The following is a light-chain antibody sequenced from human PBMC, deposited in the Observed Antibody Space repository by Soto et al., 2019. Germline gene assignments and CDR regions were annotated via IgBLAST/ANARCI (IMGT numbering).Light chain of an antibody. CDR3: QSLGTGIQV. V-gene: IGLV4-69*01. CDR2: INYDGTH. Sequence: QSVLTQSPSASGSLGASVKLTCTLSSGYSTYAIAWHQQQSGKGPRFLMKINYDGTHSKGDGFYDRFSGSSSGAERHLTIYSLQSEDEADYYCQSLGTGIQVFGGGTQLTVL. CDR1: SGYSTYA. J-gene: IGLJ3*02.